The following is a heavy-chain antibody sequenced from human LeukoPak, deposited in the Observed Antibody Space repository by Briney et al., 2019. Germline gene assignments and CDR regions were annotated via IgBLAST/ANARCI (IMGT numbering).Heavy chain of an antibody. Sequence: SETLSLTCTVSGGSIRGSYWSWIRQPPGKGLEWIGYIYYSGSTDYNPSLKSRVTISVDTSKNQFSLKLDSMTAADTAVYYCARTTTKYNTYDYWGQGTLVTVSS. D-gene: IGHD4-17*01. CDR3: ARTTTKYNTYDY. CDR2: IYYSGST. V-gene: IGHV4-59*01. J-gene: IGHJ4*02. CDR1: GGSIRGSY.